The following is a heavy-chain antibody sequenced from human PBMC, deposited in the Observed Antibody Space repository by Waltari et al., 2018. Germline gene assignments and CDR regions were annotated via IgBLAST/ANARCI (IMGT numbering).Heavy chain of an antibody. V-gene: IGHV4-39*07. CDR2: IYYSGST. J-gene: IGHJ4*02. Sequence: QLQLQESGPGLVKPSETLSLTCTVSGGSISSSCYYWGWIRQPPGKGLEWIGSIYYSGSTYYNPSLKRRVTISVDTSKNQFSLKLSSVTAADTAVYYCARGARGYGEYYFDYWGQGTLVTVSS. D-gene: IGHD5-12*01. CDR3: ARGARGYGEYYFDY. CDR1: GGSISSSCYY.